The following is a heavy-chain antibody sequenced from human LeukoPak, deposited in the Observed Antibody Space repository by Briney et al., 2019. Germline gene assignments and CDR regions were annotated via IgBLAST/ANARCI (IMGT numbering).Heavy chain of an antibody. CDR2: IYTSGST. J-gene: IGHJ6*03. CDR3: ARLTSGNYPYYYYYMDV. Sequence: SQTLSLTCTVSGGSISSGSYYWSWIRQPAGKGLEWIGRIYTSGSTNYNPSLKSRVTISVDTSKNQFSLKLSSVTAADTAVYYCARLTSGNYPYYYYYMDVWGKGTTVTVSS. D-gene: IGHD1-26*01. V-gene: IGHV4-61*02. CDR1: GGSISSGSYY.